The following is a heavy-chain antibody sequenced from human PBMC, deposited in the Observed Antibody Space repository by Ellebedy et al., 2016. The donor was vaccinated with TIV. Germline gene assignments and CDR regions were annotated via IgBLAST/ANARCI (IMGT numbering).Heavy chain of an antibody. Sequence: ASVKVSCKASGYTFTKYGISWVRQAPGQGLEWMGWISGYNGDTNCAQKFQGRVTMTTDTSTSTVYMELRSLSFDDTAVYYCTRGFYEKFDPWGQGTLVTVS. CDR2: ISGYNGDT. D-gene: IGHD5/OR15-5a*01. CDR3: TRGFYEKFDP. CDR1: GYTFTKYG. V-gene: IGHV1-18*04. J-gene: IGHJ5*02.